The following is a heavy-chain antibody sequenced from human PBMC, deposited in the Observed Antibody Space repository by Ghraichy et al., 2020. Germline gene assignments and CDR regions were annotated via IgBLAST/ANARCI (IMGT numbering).Heavy chain of an antibody. CDR1: GGSISSYY. V-gene: IGHV4-4*07. D-gene: IGHD6-13*01. J-gene: IGHJ6*02. CDR2: IYTSGST. CDR3: ARDKGGGSSSWYDYYYGMDV. Sequence: SETLSLTCTVSGGSISSYYWSWIRQPAGKGLEWIGRIYTSGSTNYNPSLKSRVTMSVDTSKNQFSLKLSSVTAADTAVYYCARDKGGGSSSWYDYYYGMDVWGQGTTVTISS.